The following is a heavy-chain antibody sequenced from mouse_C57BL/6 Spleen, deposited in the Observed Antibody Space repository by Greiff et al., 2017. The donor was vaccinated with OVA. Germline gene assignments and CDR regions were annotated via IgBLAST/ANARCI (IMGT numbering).Heavy chain of an antibody. J-gene: IGHJ2*01. V-gene: IGHV3-6*01. CDR3: ARARAQAPDY. CDR2: ISYDGSN. D-gene: IGHD3-2*02. Sequence: DVQLQESGPGLVKPSQSLSLTCSVTGYSITSGYYWNWIRQFPGNKLEWMGYISYDGSNNYNPSLKNRISITRDTSKNQFFLKLNSVTTEDTATYYCARARAQAPDYWGQGTTLTVSS. CDR1: GYSITSGYY.